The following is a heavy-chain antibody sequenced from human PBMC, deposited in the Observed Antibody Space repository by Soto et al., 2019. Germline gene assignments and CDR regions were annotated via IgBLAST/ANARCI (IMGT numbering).Heavy chain of an antibody. CDR1: GTTFSNYD. J-gene: IGHJ5*02. D-gene: IGHD5-12*01. CDR2: IIPTFGLP. CDR3: AGRDGYTT. Sequence: QVQLVQSGSEVINPGSSVKVSCKASGTTFSNYDINWVRQPPGQGLEWLGGIIPTFGLPNYSQKFQDRLTITADESTTTAYMDLSSLTSEDTAVYFCAGRDGYTTWGQGTLVTVSA. V-gene: IGHV1-69*01.